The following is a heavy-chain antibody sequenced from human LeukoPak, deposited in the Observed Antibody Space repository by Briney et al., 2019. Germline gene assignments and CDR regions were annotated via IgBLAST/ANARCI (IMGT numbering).Heavy chain of an antibody. V-gene: IGHV1-2*02. CDR3: ARDPGGDRESGYYYNLFDQ. J-gene: IGHJ4*02. D-gene: IGHD3-22*01. Sequence: ASVKVSCKASGYTFTGYYMHWVRQAPGQGLEWMGRINPKGGGTEYSQKFQGRVAMTRDMSIYTAYMELSRLTSDDTAIYYCARDPGGDRESGYYYNLFDQWGQGTLVTVSS. CDR1: GYTFTGYY. CDR2: INPKGGGT.